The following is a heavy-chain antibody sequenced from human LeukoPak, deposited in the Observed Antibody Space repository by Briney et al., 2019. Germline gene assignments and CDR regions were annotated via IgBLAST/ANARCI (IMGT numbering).Heavy chain of an antibody. CDR2: INPNSGGT. V-gene: IGHV1-2*02. CDR3: ARDESVEMATMGDDY. D-gene: IGHD5-24*01. J-gene: IGHJ4*02. Sequence: GASVKVSCKASGYTFTGYYMHWVRQAPGQGLEWMGWINPNSGGTNYAQKFQGRVTMTRDTSISTAYMELSRLRSDDTAVYYCARDESVEMATMGDDYWGQGTLVTVSS. CDR1: GYTFTGYY.